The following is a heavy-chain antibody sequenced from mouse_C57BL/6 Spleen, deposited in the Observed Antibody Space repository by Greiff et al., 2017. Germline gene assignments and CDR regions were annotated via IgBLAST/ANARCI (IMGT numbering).Heavy chain of an antibody. CDR2: ISYDGSN. Sequence: VQLKESGPGLVKPSQSLSLTCSVTGYSITSGYYWNWIRQFPGNKLEWMGYISYDGSNNYNPSLKNRISITRDTSKNQFFLKLNSVTTEDTATYYCAREFYYGYSVYCYFDVWGTGTTVTVSS. J-gene: IGHJ1*03. CDR1: GYSITSGYY. D-gene: IGHD2-3*01. V-gene: IGHV3-6*01. CDR3: AREFYYGYSVYCYFDV.